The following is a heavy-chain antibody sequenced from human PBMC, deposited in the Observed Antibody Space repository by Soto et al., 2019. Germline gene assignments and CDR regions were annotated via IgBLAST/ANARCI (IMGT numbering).Heavy chain of an antibody. Sequence: GGSLRLSCAASVFTFSSYSMNWVRQAPGKGLEWVSSISSSSGSTYYADSVKGRFTISRDNSKNTLYLQMNSLRAEDTAVYYCARGVAATEGYWYFDLWGRGTLVTVSS. D-gene: IGHD2-15*01. CDR2: ISSSSGST. CDR3: ARGVAATEGYWYFDL. V-gene: IGHV3-23*01. J-gene: IGHJ2*01. CDR1: VFTFSSYS.